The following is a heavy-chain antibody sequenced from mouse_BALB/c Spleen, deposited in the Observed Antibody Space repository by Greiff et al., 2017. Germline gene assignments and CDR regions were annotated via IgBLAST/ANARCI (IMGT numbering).Heavy chain of an antibody. CDR3: ARGGEWGYPYYFDY. CDR2: INPNNGGT. Sequence: EVQLQQSGPELVKPGASVKIPCKASGYTFTDYNMDWVKQSHGKSLEWIGDINPNNGGTIYNQKFKGKATLTVDKSSSTAYMELRSLTSEDTAVYYCARGGEWGYPYYFDYWGQGTTLTVSS. CDR1: GYTFTDYN. V-gene: IGHV1-18*01. D-gene: IGHD2-2*01. J-gene: IGHJ2*01.